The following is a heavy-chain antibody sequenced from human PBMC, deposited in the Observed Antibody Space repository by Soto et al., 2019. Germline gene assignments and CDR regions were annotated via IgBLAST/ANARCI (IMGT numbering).Heavy chain of an antibody. J-gene: IGHJ4*02. CDR3: SRAYEGDYFDY. CDR2: ISYDGSNK. D-gene: IGHD3-16*01. Sequence: QVQLVESGGGVVQPGRSLRLSCAASGFTFSSYAMHWVRQAPGKGLEWVAVISYDGSNKYYADSVKGRFTISRDNSKNTLYLQMNSLRAEDTPVYYCSRAYEGDYFDYWGQGTLVTVSS. V-gene: IGHV3-30-3*01. CDR1: GFTFSSYA.